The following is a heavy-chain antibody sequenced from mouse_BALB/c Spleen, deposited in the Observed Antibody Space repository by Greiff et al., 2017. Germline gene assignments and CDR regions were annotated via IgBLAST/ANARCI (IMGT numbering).Heavy chain of an antibody. Sequence: EVHLVESGPGLVKPSQSLSLTCTVTGYSITSDYAWNWIRQFPGNKLEWMGYISYSGSTSYNPSLKSRISITRDTSKNQFFLQLNSVTTEDTATYYCTREGVYYGYNVDAMDYWGQGTSVTVSS. J-gene: IGHJ4*01. V-gene: IGHV3-2*02. D-gene: IGHD2-2*01. CDR3: TREGVYYGYNVDAMDY. CDR2: ISYSGST. CDR1: GYSITSDYA.